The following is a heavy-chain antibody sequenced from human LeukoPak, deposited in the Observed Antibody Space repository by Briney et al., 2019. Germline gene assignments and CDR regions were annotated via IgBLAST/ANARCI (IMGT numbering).Heavy chain of an antibody. J-gene: IGHJ4*02. Sequence: GGSLRLSCAASGFTFSNAWMSWVRQAPGKGLEWVGRIKSKTDGGTTDYAAPLKGRFTISRDDLKNTLYLQMNSLKTEDTAVYYCARISVASTPNDYWGQGTLVTVSP. CDR3: ARISVASTPNDY. CDR2: IKSKTDGGTT. D-gene: IGHD2-15*01. V-gene: IGHV3-15*01. CDR1: GFTFSNAW.